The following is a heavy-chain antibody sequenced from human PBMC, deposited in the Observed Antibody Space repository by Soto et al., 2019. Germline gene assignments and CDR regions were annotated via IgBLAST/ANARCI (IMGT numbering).Heavy chain of an antibody. CDR3: AVATITRYYYYGMDV. V-gene: IGHV4-39*01. Sequence: QLQLQESGPGLVKPSETLSLTCTVSGGSISSSSYYWGWIRQPPGKGLEWIGSIYYSGSTYYNPSLKSRVTISVDTSKNQFSLKLSSVTAADTAVYYCAVATITRYYYYGMDVWGQGTTVTVSS. J-gene: IGHJ6*02. CDR1: GGSISSSSYY. CDR2: IYYSGST. D-gene: IGHD5-12*01.